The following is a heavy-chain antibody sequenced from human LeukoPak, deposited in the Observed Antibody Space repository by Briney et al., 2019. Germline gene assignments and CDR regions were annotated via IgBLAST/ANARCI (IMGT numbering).Heavy chain of an antibody. CDR1: GGSISSSNW. J-gene: IGHJ4*02. V-gene: IGHV4-4*02. Sequence: PSETLSLTCAVSGGSISSSNWWSWVRQPPGKGLEWIVEIYHSGSTNYNPSLKSRVTISVDKSKNRFSLKLSSVTAADTAVYYCARVIAGLNYYDSSGYSYYFDYWGQGTLVTVSS. CDR2: IYHSGST. D-gene: IGHD3-22*01. CDR3: ARVIAGLNYYDSSGYSYYFDY.